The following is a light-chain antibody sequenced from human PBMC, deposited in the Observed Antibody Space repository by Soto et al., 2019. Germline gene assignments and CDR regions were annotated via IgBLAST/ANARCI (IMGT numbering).Light chain of an antibody. Sequence: DIQMTQSPSTLSASIGDRVTITCRASQSISKWLAWHQQKPGKAPKLLIYDASSLQSGVPPRFSGSGSGTEFTLTIRGLQPDDIATYYCQQYSSYSAWTFGEGTKVEIK. CDR3: QQYSSYSAWT. CDR1: QSISKW. J-gene: IGKJ1*01. CDR2: DAS. V-gene: IGKV1-5*01.